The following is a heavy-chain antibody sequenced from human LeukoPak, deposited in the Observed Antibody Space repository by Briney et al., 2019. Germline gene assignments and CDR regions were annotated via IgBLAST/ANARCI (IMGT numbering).Heavy chain of an antibody. CDR1: GFTFDDYA. CDR2: ISWNSGSI. V-gene: IGHV3-9*01. Sequence: TGGSLRLSCAASGFTFDDYAMHWVRQAPGKGLEWVSGISWNSGSIGYADSVKGRFTISRDNAKNSLYLQMNSLRAEDTALYYCAKDKLAYCGGDCYSSFDYWGQGTLVTVSS. D-gene: IGHD2-21*02. CDR3: AKDKLAYCGGDCYSSFDY. J-gene: IGHJ4*02.